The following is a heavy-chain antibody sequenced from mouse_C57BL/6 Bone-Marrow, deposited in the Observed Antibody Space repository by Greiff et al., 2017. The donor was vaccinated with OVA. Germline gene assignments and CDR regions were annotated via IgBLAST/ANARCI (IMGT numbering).Heavy chain of an antibody. Sequence: EVKVVESGAELVRPGASVKLSCTASGFNIKDDYMHWVKQRPEQGLEWIGWIDPENGDTEYASKFQGKATITADTSSNTAYLQLSSLTSEDTAVYYCTTYPARFAYWGQGTLVTVSA. V-gene: IGHV14-4*01. CDR1: GFNIKDDY. J-gene: IGHJ3*01. CDR3: TTYPARFAY. CDR2: IDPENGDT.